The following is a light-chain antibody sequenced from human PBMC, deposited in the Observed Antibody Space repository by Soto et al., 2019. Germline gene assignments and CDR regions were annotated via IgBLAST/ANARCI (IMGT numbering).Light chain of an antibody. J-gene: IGKJ2*03. CDR1: QSVDSRY. CDR2: AVS. Sequence: DIVLTQSPGTLSLSPGERATLSCRASQSVDSRYLAWYQQKPGQAPRLLFYAVSSRATGIPDRFSGSGSGTDFTLTISRLEPGDFAEYYCQQYGSSPRYSFGQGTKLEIK. CDR3: QQYGSSPRYS. V-gene: IGKV3-20*01.